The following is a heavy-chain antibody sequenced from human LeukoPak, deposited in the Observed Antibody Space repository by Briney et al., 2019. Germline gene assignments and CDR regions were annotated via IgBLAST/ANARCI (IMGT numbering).Heavy chain of an antibody. D-gene: IGHD6-13*01. CDR2: ISSSGSST. V-gene: IGHV3-23*01. CDR1: GFTFSSYS. J-gene: IGHJ4*02. Sequence: AGSLRLSCAASGFTFSSYSMSWVRQAPGKGLEWVSSISSSGSSTYYADSVKGRFTIYRDNYKNTLYLQMNSLRAEDTAVYYCAKDHDSSSWYSHPLFLDYWGQGTLVTVSS. CDR3: AKDHDSSSWYSHPLFLDY.